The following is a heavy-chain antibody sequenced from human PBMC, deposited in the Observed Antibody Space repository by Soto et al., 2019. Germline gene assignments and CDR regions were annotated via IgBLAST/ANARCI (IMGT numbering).Heavy chain of an antibody. V-gene: IGHV3-30-3*01. J-gene: IGHJ5*02. D-gene: IGHD2-2*01. CDR2: ISYDGSNK. Sequence: QVQLVESGGGVVQPGRSLRLSCAASGFTFSSYAMHWVRQAPGKGLEWVAVISYDGSNKYYADSVKGRFTISRDNSKNTLYLQMNSLRAEDTAVYYCARETHIVVLPAAMNHLGQGTLVTVSS. CDR1: GFTFSSYA. CDR3: ARETHIVVLPAAMNH.